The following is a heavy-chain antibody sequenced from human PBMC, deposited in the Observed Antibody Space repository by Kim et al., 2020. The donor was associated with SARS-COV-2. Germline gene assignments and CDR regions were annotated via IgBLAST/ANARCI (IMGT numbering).Heavy chain of an antibody. J-gene: IGHJ4*02. CDR1: GGSFSGYY. V-gene: IGHV4-34*01. CDR3: ASVGPGTTEFSDY. D-gene: IGHD1-1*01. CDR2: INHSGST. Sequence: SETLSLTCAVYGGSFSGYYWSWIRQPPGKGLEWIGEINHSGSTNYNPSLKSRVTISVDTSKNQFSLKLSSVTAADTAVYYCASVGPGTTEFSDYWGQGTLVTVSS.